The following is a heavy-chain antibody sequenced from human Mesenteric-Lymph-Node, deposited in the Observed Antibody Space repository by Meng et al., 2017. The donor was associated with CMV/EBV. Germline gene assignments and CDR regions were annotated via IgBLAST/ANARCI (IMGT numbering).Heavy chain of an antibody. Sequence: GESLKISCAASGLTFSSYEINWVRQAPGKGLEWVSYISSSGSTIYYADSVKGRFTISRDNAKNSLYLQMNSLRAEDTAVYYCARDGGDYYADYWGQGTLVTVSS. V-gene: IGHV3-48*03. D-gene: IGHD3-10*01. CDR2: ISSSGSTI. J-gene: IGHJ4*02. CDR1: GLTFSSYE. CDR3: ARDGGDYYADY.